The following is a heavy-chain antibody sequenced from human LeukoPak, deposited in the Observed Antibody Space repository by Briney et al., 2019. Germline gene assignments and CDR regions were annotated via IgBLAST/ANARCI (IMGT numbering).Heavy chain of an antibody. CDR2: GSSDGSTT. V-gene: IGHV3-74*01. D-gene: IGHD7-27*01. Sequence: GGSLRLSCAASGFTFSSYWMQWVRQAPGKGLEWVSRGSSDGSTTTYADSVKGRFTISRDNGKNTLYLQMNSLRAEDTAVYHCAKDGDAGTSYYFYYMDVWGKGTTVTVSS. CDR1: GFTFSSYW. CDR3: AKDGDAGTSYYFYYMDV. J-gene: IGHJ6*03.